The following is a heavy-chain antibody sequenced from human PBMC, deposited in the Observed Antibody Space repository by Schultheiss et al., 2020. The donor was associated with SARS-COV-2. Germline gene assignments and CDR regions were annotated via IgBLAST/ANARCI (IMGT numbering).Heavy chain of an antibody. D-gene: IGHD6-13*01. J-gene: IGHJ6*02. Sequence: SETLSLTCAFYGGSFSGYYWSWIRQPPGKGLEWIGESNHSGSTNYSPSLKSRVTLSADTSKNQFSLKLSSVTAADTAVYYCAGASSWYHPCELDVWGQGTTVTVSS. CDR2: SNHSGST. CDR3: AGASSWYHPCELDV. CDR1: GGSFSGYY. V-gene: IGHV4-34*01.